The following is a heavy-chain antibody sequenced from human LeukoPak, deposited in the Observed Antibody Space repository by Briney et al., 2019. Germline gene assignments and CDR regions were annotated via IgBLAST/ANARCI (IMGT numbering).Heavy chain of an antibody. Sequence: GGSLRLSCAASGFTFSSYGIHWVRQAPGKGLEWVAVISYDGRTTYYADSVKGRFTISRDNSKNTLSLQMNSLTAEDTAVYYCARVGVVPAAIPDGFDIWGQGTMVTVSS. J-gene: IGHJ3*02. CDR2: ISYDGRTT. D-gene: IGHD2-2*01. CDR1: GFTFSSYG. CDR3: ARVGVVPAAIPDGFDI. V-gene: IGHV3-30*03.